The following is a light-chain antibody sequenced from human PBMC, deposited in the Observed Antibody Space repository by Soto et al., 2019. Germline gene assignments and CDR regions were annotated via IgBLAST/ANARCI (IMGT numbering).Light chain of an antibody. CDR2: GAS. V-gene: IGKV3-20*01. J-gene: IGKJ1*01. Sequence: EIVMTQSPATLSVSPGERATLSCRASQSVSSNLAWYQQKPGQAPRLLIYGASSRATGIPGRFSGSGSGTDFTLTISRLEPEDFGAYYCQQYGSSLRTFGQGTKVDIK. CDR1: QSVSSN. CDR3: QQYGSSLRT.